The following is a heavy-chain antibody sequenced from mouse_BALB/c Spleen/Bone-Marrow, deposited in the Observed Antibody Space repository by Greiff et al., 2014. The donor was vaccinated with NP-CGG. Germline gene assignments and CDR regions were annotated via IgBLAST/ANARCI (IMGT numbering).Heavy chain of an antibody. D-gene: IGHD2-3*01. CDR1: GFTFSSYA. Sequence: DVKLQESGGNLVKPGGSLKLSCAASGFTFSSYAMSWVRQTPEKRLEWVATIRSGGSYTYYPDSVKGRFTISRDNAKSTLYLQMRSLRSEDTAMYYCARQGDGYYDYWGQGTTLTVSS. CDR2: IRSGGSYT. CDR3: ARQGDGYYDY. J-gene: IGHJ2*01. V-gene: IGHV5-9-3*01.